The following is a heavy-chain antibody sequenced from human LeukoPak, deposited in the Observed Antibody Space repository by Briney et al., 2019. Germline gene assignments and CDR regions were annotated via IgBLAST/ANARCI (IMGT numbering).Heavy chain of an antibody. CDR1: GYTFTGYY. V-gene: IGHV1-2*02. CDR3: ARGIVVVPAAIRIYNWFDP. Sequence: GASVKVSCKASGYTFTGYYMHWVRQAPGQGLEWMGWINPNSGGTNYAQKFQGRVTMTRDTSISTAYMELSRLRSGDTAVYYCARGIVVVPAAIRIYNWFDPWGQGTLVTVSS. J-gene: IGHJ5*02. D-gene: IGHD2-2*02. CDR2: INPNSGGT.